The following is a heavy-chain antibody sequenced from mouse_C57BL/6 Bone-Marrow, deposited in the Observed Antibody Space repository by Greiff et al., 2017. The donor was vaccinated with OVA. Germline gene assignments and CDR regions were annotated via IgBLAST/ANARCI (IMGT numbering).Heavy chain of an antibody. CDR3: ARCDYYDPFAY. D-gene: IGHD1-1*01. CDR1: GYTFTSYW. J-gene: IGHJ3*01. V-gene: IGHV1-50*01. Sequence: QVQLQQPGAELVKPGASVKLSCKASGYTFTSYWMQWVKQRPGQGLEWIGEIDPSDSYTNYNQKFKGKATLTVDTSSSTAYMQLSSLTSEDSAVDYCARCDYYDPFAYWGQGTLVTVSA. CDR2: IDPSDSYT.